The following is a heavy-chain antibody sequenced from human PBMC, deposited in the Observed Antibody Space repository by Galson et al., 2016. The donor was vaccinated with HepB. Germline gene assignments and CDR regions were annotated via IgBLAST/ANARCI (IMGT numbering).Heavy chain of an antibody. CDR2: IYYNGFT. CDR3: ARTKPSRRGGYFDS. J-gene: IGHJ4*02. CDR1: GASINSDAYY. Sequence: TCTASGASINSDAYYWTWIRQPPGKGLEWIGNIYYNGFTTYNPSLKSPVSMTVDTSKNEFSLKLNRVTAADTAMFYCARTKPSRRGGYFDSWGQGVLVSVSS. V-gene: IGHV4-30-4*01. D-gene: IGHD6-6*01.